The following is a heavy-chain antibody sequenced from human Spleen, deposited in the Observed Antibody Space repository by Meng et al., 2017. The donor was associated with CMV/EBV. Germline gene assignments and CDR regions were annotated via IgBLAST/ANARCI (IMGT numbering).Heavy chain of an antibody. D-gene: IGHD5-18*01. V-gene: IGHV4-61*08. Sequence: GSLRLSCTVSGGSISSGDYYWSWIRQPPGKGLEWIGYIYYSGSTNYNPSLKSRVTISVDTSKNQFSLKLSSVTAADTAVYYCARGGYSYGFMAFYYYGMDVWGQGTTVTVSS. CDR2: IYYSGST. J-gene: IGHJ6*02. CDR3: ARGGYSYGFMAFYYYGMDV. CDR1: GGSISSGDYY.